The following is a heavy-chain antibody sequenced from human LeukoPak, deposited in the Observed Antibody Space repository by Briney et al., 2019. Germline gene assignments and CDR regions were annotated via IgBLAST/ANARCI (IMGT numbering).Heavy chain of an antibody. Sequence: GGSLRLSCAASGFTFSSYSMNWVRQAPGRGLEWVSYISGSSRPTYYADSVKGRFTISRDNAKNSLYLQMNSLRAEDTAVYYCARDYSYGFLNWGQGTLVTVSS. D-gene: IGHD5-18*01. J-gene: IGHJ4*02. CDR2: ISGSSRPT. CDR3: ARDYSYGFLN. CDR1: GFTFSSYS. V-gene: IGHV3-48*01.